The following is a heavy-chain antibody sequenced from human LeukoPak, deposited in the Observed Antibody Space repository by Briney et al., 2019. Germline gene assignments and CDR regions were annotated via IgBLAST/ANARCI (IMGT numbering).Heavy chain of an antibody. CDR1: GFTFSGSA. Sequence: GGSLRLSCAASGFTFSGSAMHWVRQASGKGLEWVSRIRSKANNYATVYAASVKGRFTISRDDSINTAYLQMNSLKTEDTAVYYCTRNSRDSSTSNEFDYWGQGTLVTVSS. J-gene: IGHJ4*02. CDR2: IRSKANNYAT. D-gene: IGHD6-13*01. CDR3: TRNSRDSSTSNEFDY. V-gene: IGHV3-73*01.